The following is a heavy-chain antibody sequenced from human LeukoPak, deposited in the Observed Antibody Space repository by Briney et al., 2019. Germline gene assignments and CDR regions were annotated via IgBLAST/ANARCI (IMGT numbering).Heavy chain of an antibody. V-gene: IGHV4-39*01. CDR1: GGSISSSSYY. CDR2: IYYSGST. Sequence: SETLSLTCTVSGGSISSSSYYWGWIRQPPGKGLEWIGSIYYSGSTYYNPSLKSRVTISVDTSKNQFSPKLSSVTAADTAVYYCARLAIFGVVRLDPWGQGTLVTVSS. D-gene: IGHD3-3*01. J-gene: IGHJ5*02. CDR3: ARLAIFGVVRLDP.